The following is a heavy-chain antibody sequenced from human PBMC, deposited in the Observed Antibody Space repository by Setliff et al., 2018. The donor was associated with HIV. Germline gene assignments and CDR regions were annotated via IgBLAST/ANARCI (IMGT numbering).Heavy chain of an antibody. CDR3: ARDRGGSYADACDV. CDR1: GGTSSSNA. J-gene: IGHJ3*01. V-gene: IGHV1-69*05. D-gene: IGHD1-26*01. CDR2: IIPILGTT. Sequence: SVKVSCKSSGGTSSSNAISWVRQAPGHGLEWIGGIIPILGTTHYSQKFQDRVTITRDESTRTAYLEVNNLGSEDTAIYYCARDRGGSYADACDVWGQGTMVTVSS.